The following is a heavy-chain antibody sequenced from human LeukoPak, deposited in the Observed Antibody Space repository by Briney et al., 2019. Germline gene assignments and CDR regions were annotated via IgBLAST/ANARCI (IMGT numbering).Heavy chain of an antibody. Sequence: GGSLRLSCAASGFTFSSYWMSWVRQAPGKGLEWVANIKQDGSEKYYVDSVKGRFTISRDNAKNSLYLQMNSLRAEDTAVYYCAKHRYCSGGSATSCQGYWGQGTLVTVSS. CDR1: GFTFSSYW. CDR3: AKHRYCSGGSATSCQGY. J-gene: IGHJ4*02. V-gene: IGHV3-7*03. CDR2: IKQDGSEK. D-gene: IGHD2-15*01.